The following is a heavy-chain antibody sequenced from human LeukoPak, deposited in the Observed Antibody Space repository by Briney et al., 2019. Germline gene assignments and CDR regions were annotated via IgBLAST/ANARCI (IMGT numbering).Heavy chain of an antibody. J-gene: IGHJ4*02. Sequence: PGGTLRLSCAASGFTCSSYGVHWVPQAPGQGLEGVAFIRYDRSNQYYADSVKGRFTISTDSTKNTLYLQMSSLRGDDTAVYYCAKDMGYNTGWTRFDYWGQGTLVTVSS. CDR2: IRYDRSNQ. D-gene: IGHD6-19*01. V-gene: IGHV3-30*02. CDR1: GFTCSSYG. CDR3: AKDMGYNTGWTRFDY.